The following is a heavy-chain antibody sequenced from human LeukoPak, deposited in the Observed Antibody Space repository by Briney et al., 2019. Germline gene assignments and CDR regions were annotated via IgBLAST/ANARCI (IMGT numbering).Heavy chain of an antibody. V-gene: IGHV4-38-2*01. D-gene: IGHD3-3*01. CDR2: IYHSGST. CDR3: ASYYDFWSGQES. Sequence: PSETLSLTCAVSGYSISSGYYWGWIRQPPGKGLEWIGSIYHSGSTYYNPSLKSRVTISVDTSKNQLSLKLSSVTAADTAVYYCASYYDFWSGQESWGQGTLVTVSS. CDR1: GYSISSGYY. J-gene: IGHJ4*02.